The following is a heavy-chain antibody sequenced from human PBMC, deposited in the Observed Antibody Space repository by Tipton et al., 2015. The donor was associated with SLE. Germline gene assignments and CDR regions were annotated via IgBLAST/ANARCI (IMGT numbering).Heavy chain of an antibody. D-gene: IGHD3-16*02. CDR2: INHSGNT. CDR3: ARGYDYVWGSYRFDAFDI. V-gene: IGHV4-34*01. CDR1: GGSFSGYY. Sequence: TLSLTCAVYGGSFSGYYWSWIRQPPGKGLEWIGEINHSGNTNYNPSLKSRVTISVDTSKNQFSLKLSSVTAADTAVYYCARGYDYVWGSYRFDAFDIWGQGTMVTVSS. J-gene: IGHJ3*02.